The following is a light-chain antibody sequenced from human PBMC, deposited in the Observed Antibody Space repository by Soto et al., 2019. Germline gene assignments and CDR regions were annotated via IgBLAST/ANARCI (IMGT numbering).Light chain of an antibody. Sequence: SYELTQPPSVSVSRGQTASITCSGDKLGDKYACWYQQKPGQSTVLVIYQDSKRPSGIPERFSGSNSGNTATLTISGTQAMDEADYYCQAWDSSTSVVFGGGTKLTVL. V-gene: IGLV3-1*01. CDR3: QAWDSSTSVV. CDR2: QDS. CDR1: KLGDKY. J-gene: IGLJ2*01.